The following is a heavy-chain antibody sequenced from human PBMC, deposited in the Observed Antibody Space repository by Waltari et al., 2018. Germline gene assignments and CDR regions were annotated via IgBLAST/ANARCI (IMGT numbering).Heavy chain of an antibody. J-gene: IGHJ4*02. Sequence: EVQLVESGGGSVQPGGSLRLSRAASGFTFSIYSMIWVRQAPGKGLEWVSYINTRSTTIYYADSVKGRLTTSRDNAKNSLYLQMNSLRAEDTAVYYCARWNIGADYWGQGTLVTVSS. V-gene: IGHV3-48*04. D-gene: IGHD2-15*01. CDR2: INTRSTTI. CDR1: GFTFSIYS. CDR3: ARWNIGADY.